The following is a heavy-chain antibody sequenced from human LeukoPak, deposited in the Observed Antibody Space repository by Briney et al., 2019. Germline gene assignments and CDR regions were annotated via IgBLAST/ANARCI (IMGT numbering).Heavy chain of an antibody. CDR2: ISAYNGNT. J-gene: IGHJ4*02. CDR3: ARDSFSYCSGGSCYSDLVY. CDR1: GYTFTSYG. Sequence: GASVKVSCKASGYTFTSYGISWVRQAPGQGLEWMGWISAYNGNTNYAQKLQGRVTMTTDTSTSTAYMELRSLRSDDTAVYYCARDSFSYCSGGSCYSDLVYWGQGTLVTVSS. V-gene: IGHV1-18*01. D-gene: IGHD2-15*01.